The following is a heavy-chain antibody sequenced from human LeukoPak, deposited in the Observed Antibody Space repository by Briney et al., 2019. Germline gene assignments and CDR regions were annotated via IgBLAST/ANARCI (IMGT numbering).Heavy chain of an antibody. CDR3: ARYSSSSFAYYYYMDV. D-gene: IGHD6-6*01. CDR1: GFTFSSYS. V-gene: IGHV3-48*04. CDR2: ISSSSSTI. J-gene: IGHJ6*03. Sequence: GGSLRLSCAASGFTFSSYSMNWVRQAPGKGLEWVSYISSSSSTIYYADSVKGRFTISRDNAKNSLYLQMNSLRAEDTAVYYCARYSSSSFAYYYYMDVWGKGTTVTVSS.